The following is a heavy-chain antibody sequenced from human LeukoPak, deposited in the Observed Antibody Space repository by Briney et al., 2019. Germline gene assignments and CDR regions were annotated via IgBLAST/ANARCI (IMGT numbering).Heavy chain of an antibody. D-gene: IGHD3-22*01. CDR1: GFPLGSYD. CDR2: VSGTGETT. J-gene: IGHJ4*02. Sequence: TGESLRLSCAASGFPLGSYDMSWVRQAPGKGLEWVSTVSGTGETTYYADSVKGRFNISRDNSKNTLYLQMNSLRPDDTAIYYCAKGHPNYYDNSGYDYWGQGTLVTVSS. V-gene: IGHV3-23*01. CDR3: AKGHPNYYDNSGYDY.